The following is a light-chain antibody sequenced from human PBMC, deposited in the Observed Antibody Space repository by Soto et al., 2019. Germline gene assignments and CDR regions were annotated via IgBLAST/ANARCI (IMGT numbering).Light chain of an antibody. CDR2: DVS. Sequence: QSVLTQPASVSGSPGPSITISCTGTSSDVGYYNYVSWYQQHPGKAPNLMIYDVSNRPSGVSNRFSGSKSGNTASLTISGLQAEDEADYYCSSQGTSSTLVFGGGTKLTVL. CDR1: SSDVGYYNY. V-gene: IGLV2-14*01. CDR3: SSQGTSSTLV. J-gene: IGLJ2*01.